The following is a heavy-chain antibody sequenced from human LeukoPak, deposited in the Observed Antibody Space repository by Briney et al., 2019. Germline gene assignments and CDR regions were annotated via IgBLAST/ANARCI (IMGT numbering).Heavy chain of an antibody. CDR2: IESGGSSP. CDR3: AREGGIQI. CDR1: GFTFSSYW. J-gene: IGHJ3*02. Sequence: PGGSLRLSCAASGFTFSSYWMHWVRQAPGEGLVWVSRIESGGSSPDYADSVKGRFTISRDNAKNTLYLQMNSLRAEDTAVYYCAREGGIQIWGQGTMVTVSS. V-gene: IGHV3-74*01. D-gene: IGHD2-15*01.